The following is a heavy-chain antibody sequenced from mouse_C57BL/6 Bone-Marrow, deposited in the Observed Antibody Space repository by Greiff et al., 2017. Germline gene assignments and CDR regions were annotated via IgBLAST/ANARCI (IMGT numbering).Heavy chain of an antibody. CDR1: GYSFTGYY. CDR2: INPSTGGT. D-gene: IGHD2-3*01. J-gene: IGHJ4*01. V-gene: IGHV1-42*01. CDR3: AREVAIYDGYYYAMDY. Sequence: EVQLQQSGPELVKPGASVKISCKASGYSFTGYYMNWVKQSPEKSLEWIGEINPSTGGTTYNQKFKANATLTVDKSSSTAYMQIKSLTSEDSAVYYCAREVAIYDGYYYAMDYWGQGTSVTVSS.